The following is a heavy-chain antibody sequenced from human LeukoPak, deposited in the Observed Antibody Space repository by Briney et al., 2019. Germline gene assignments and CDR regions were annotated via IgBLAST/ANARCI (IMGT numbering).Heavy chain of an antibody. V-gene: IGHV1-8*01. CDR2: MNPNSGNT. CDR3: ARGPRITVVRGGGANWFDP. J-gene: IGHJ5*02. CDR1: GYTFTSYD. Sequence: ASVKVSCKASGYTFTSYDINWVRQATGQGLEWMGWMNPNSGNTGYAQKFQGRVTMTRNTSISTAYMELSSLRSEDTAVYYCARGPRITVVRGGGANWFDPWGQGTLVTVSS. D-gene: IGHD3-10*01.